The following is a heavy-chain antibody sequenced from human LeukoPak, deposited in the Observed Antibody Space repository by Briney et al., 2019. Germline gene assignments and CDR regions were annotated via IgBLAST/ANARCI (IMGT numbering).Heavy chain of an antibody. V-gene: IGHV1-46*01. CDR3: ARSSAGGVGGDY. D-gene: IGHD6-25*01. CDR1: GYTFTSYY. J-gene: IGHJ4*02. CDR2: INPSGGST. Sequence: GASVKVSCKVSGYTFTSYYMHWVRQAPGQGLEWMGIINPSGGSTSYAQKFQGRVTMTRDTSTSTVYMELSSLRSEDTAVYYCARSSAGGVGGDYWGQGTLVTVSS.